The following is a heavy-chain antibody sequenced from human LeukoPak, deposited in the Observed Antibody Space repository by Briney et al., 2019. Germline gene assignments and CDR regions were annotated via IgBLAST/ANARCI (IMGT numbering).Heavy chain of an antibody. CDR2: INSDGSRT. CDR1: GFTFSSYW. V-gene: IGHV3-74*01. D-gene: IGHD6-13*01. J-gene: IGHJ4*02. CDR3: ARHSSSWYYFDY. Sequence: GGSLRLSCAASGFTFSSYWMHWVRQAPGKGLVWVSRINSDGSRTSYADSVKGRFTISRDNAKNTLYLQMNSLRAEDTAVYYCARHSSSWYYFDYWGQGTLVTVSS.